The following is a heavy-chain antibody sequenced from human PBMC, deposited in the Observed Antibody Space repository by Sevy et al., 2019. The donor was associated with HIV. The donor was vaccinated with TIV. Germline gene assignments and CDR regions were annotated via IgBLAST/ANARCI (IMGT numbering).Heavy chain of an antibody. J-gene: IGHJ4*02. D-gene: IGHD3-22*01. Sequence: GESLKISCAASGFTFSSYWMSWVRQAPGKGLEWVANIKQDGSEKYYVDSVKGRFTISRDNAKNSLYLQMNSLRAEDTAVYYCARDRLEYYYDSSGFEGGYFDYWGQGTLVTVSS. CDR3: ARDRLEYYYDSSGFEGGYFDY. V-gene: IGHV3-7*03. CDR2: IKQDGSEK. CDR1: GFTFSSYW.